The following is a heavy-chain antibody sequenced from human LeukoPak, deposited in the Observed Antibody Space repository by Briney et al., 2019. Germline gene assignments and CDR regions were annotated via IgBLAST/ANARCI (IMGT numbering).Heavy chain of an antibody. Sequence: SETLSLTCTVSGGSISGYSWSWIRRPPGKGLEWIGYICNSGSTNYNPSLKSRVTISVDTSKNQFSLKLSSVTAADTAMYYCARGEGQLWPSDYWGQGTLVTVSS. CDR2: ICNSGST. CDR1: GGSISGYS. D-gene: IGHD5-18*01. CDR3: ARGEGQLWPSDY. J-gene: IGHJ4*02. V-gene: IGHV4-59*01.